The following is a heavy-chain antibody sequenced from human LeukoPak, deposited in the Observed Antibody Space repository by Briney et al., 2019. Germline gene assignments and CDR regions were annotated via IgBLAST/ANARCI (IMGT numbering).Heavy chain of an antibody. V-gene: IGHV3-7*01. Sequence: GGSLRLSCAASGFTFSSYWMSWVRQAPGKGLEWVANIKQDGSEKYYVDSVKGRFTISRDNAKNSLYLQMNSLRAEDTAVYYCAREEVISVCRFFYCGQGTLFTVSS. CDR3: AREEVISVCRFFY. CDR2: IKQDGSEK. J-gene: IGHJ4*02. D-gene: IGHD5/OR15-5a*01. CDR1: GFTFSSYW.